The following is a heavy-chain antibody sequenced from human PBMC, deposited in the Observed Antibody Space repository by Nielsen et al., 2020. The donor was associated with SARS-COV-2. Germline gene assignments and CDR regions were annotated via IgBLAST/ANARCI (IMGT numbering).Heavy chain of an antibody. Sequence: IRQPQGKGLEWIGYIYYSGSTNYNPSLKSRVTISVDTSKNQCSLKLSSVTAADTAVYYCARGYCSSTSCSGLDYWGQGTLVTVSS. CDR3: ARGYCSSTSCSGLDY. D-gene: IGHD2-2*01. J-gene: IGHJ4*02. V-gene: IGHV4-59*01. CDR2: IYYSGST.